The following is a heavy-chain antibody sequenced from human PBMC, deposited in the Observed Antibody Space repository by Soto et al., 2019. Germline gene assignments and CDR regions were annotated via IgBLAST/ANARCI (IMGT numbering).Heavy chain of an antibody. J-gene: IGHJ4*02. CDR1: GFSLSTSGVG. CDR3: AHRRWGYDDSSGYPID. D-gene: IGHD3-22*01. Sequence: PTLVNPTPNLPLTCTFSGFSLSTSGVGLGWIREPPGKALEWLALIYWNDDKRYSPSLKSRLTITKDTSKNQVGITMTNMHPVDTSKYYCAHRRWGYDDSSGYPIDWGQGALVTVSS. V-gene: IGHV2-5*01. CDR2: IYWNDDK.